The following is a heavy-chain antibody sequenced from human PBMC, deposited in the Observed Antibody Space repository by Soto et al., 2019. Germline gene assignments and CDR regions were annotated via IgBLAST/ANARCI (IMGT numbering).Heavy chain of an antibody. J-gene: IGHJ5*02. CDR2: INHSGST. CDR1: GGCCSGYY. CDR3: AIGYDRLFGP. Sequence: SETLSLTCAVDGGCCSGYYWSWIRQPPGKGLEWIGEINHSGSTNYNPSLKSRVTISVDTSKNQFSPKLSSVTAADTAVYYCAIGYDRLFGPWGQGTLVTVSS. V-gene: IGHV4-34*01. D-gene: IGHD5-12*01.